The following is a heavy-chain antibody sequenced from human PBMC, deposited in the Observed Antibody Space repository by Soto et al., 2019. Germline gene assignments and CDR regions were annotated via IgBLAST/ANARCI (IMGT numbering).Heavy chain of an antibody. CDR2: IWHSGST. Sequence: LSLTCIVSGGSLSSSYWSWIRQPPGKGLEWIGYIWHSGSTNSNPSLKSRVTISVDTSKNQFSLRLSSVTAADTAVYYCARGSGVVYDWGQGTLVTVSS. CDR3: ARGSGVVYD. D-gene: IGHD2-15*01. V-gene: IGHV4-59*01. CDR1: GGSLSSSY. J-gene: IGHJ4*02.